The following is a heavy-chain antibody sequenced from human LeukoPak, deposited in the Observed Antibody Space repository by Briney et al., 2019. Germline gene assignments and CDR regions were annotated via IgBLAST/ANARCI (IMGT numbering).Heavy chain of an antibody. CDR1: GGSFSGYY. V-gene: IGHV4-34*01. CDR2: INHSGST. J-gene: IGHJ6*02. Sequence: SETLSLTCAVYGGSFSGYYWSWIRQPPGKGLEWIGEINHSGSTNYNPSLKSRATISVDTSKNQFSLKLSSVTAADTAVYYCARDNWNYGSSMDVWGQGTTVTVSS. D-gene: IGHD1-7*01. CDR3: ARDNWNYGSSMDV.